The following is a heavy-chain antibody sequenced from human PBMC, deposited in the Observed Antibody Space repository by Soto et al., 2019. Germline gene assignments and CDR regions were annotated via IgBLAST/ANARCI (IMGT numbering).Heavy chain of an antibody. CDR2: ARNKANSYTT. J-gene: IGHJ4*02. V-gene: IGHV3-72*01. Sequence: EVQLVESGGGLVQPGGSLRLSCAASGFTFSDHHMDWVRQAPGKGLEWVGRARNKANSYTTAYAASVKGRFTISRDDSKNSLSLQMNSLKPEDTAVYFCARLMGTGFDLWGQGTLVTVSS. D-gene: IGHD2-8*01. CDR3: ARLMGTGFDL. CDR1: GFTFSDHH.